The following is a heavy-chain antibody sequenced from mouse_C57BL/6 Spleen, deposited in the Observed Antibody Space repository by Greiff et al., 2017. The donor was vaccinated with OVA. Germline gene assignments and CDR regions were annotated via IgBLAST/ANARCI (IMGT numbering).Heavy chain of an antibody. J-gene: IGHJ2*01. V-gene: IGHV5-4*01. Sequence: EVQLVESGGGLVNPGGSLKLSCAASGFTFSSYAMSWVRQTPEKRLEWVATISDGGSYTYYPDNVKGRFTISRDNAKNNLYLQMSHLKSEDTAMYYCARDRDEGGYFDYWGQGTTLTVSS. CDR1: GFTFSSYA. CDR2: ISDGGSYT. D-gene: IGHD3-3*01. CDR3: ARDRDEGGYFDY.